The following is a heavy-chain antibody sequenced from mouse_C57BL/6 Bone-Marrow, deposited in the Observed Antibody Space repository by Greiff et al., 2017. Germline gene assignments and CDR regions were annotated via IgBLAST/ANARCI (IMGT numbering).Heavy chain of an antibody. CDR2: IHPNSGST. D-gene: IGHD1-1*01. Sequence: QVQLQQPGAELVKPGASVKLSCKASGYTFTSYWMHWVKQRPGQGLEWIGMIHPNSGSTNYNEKFKSKATLTVDKSCSTAYMQLSSLTSEDSAVYYCARGDYYGSSLDYWGQGTTRTVSS. CDR1: GYTFTSYW. CDR3: ARGDYYGSSLDY. V-gene: IGHV1-64*01. J-gene: IGHJ2*01.